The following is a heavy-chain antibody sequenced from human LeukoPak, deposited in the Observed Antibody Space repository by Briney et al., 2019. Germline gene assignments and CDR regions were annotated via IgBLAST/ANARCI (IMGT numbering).Heavy chain of an antibody. CDR1: GYTFTGYY. D-gene: IGHD2-21*02. Sequence: ASVKVSCKASGYTFTGYYMHWVRQAPGQGLEWMGWINPNSGGTNYAQKFQGRVTMTRDTSISTAYMELSSLRSEDTAVYYCAAVVTARYDAFDIWGQGTMVTVSS. CDR2: INPNSGGT. CDR3: AAVVTARYDAFDI. J-gene: IGHJ3*02. V-gene: IGHV1-2*02.